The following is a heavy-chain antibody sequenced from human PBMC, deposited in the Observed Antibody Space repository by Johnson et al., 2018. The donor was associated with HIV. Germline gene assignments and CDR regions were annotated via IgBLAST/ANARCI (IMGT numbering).Heavy chain of an antibody. CDR2: INWNGGRT. V-gene: IGHV3-20*04. CDR1: GFRFDDYG. Sequence: VQLVESGGGVVRPGGSLRLSCTVAGFRFDDYGMSWVRQAPGKGLEWISTINWNGGRTGYVDSLKGRFTISSDNAKNSLNLQMDSLRPEDTALYYCVRGGLGYQNFHDRFDVWGQGTVVTVSS. J-gene: IGHJ3*01. D-gene: IGHD3-16*02. CDR3: VRGGLGYQNFHDRFDV.